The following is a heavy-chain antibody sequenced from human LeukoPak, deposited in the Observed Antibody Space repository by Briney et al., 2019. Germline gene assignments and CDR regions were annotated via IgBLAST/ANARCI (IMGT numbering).Heavy chain of an antibody. Sequence: GGSLRLSCAASGFTFSSYAMHWVRQAPGKGLEWVAVISYDGSNKYYADSVKGRFTISIDNSKNTLYLQMNSLRAEDTAVYYCARDIVVVVAATRGYYYGMDVWGQGTTVTVSS. CDR1: GFTFSSYA. CDR2: ISYDGSNK. V-gene: IGHV3-30-3*01. D-gene: IGHD2-15*01. CDR3: ARDIVVVVAATRGYYYGMDV. J-gene: IGHJ6*02.